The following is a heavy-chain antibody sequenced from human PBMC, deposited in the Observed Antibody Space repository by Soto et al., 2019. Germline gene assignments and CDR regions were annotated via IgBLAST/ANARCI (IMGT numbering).Heavy chain of an antibody. J-gene: IGHJ6*02. V-gene: IGHV3-15*07. CDR2: IKSKADGGTT. D-gene: IGHD6-13*01. Sequence: GGSLRLSCSGSTFILSNGWMNWVRQAPGKGLEWVGRIKSKADGGTTDYAAPVKGRFTISRDDSENTLYLQMNSLKTEDTAVYYCTTELSRQLATLGMDVWGQGTTGTVSS. CDR3: TTELSRQLATLGMDV. CDR1: TFILSNGW.